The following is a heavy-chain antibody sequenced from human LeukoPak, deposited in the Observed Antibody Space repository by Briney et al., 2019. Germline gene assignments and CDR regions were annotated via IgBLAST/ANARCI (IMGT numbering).Heavy chain of an antibody. D-gene: IGHD5-18*01. V-gene: IGHV1-18*01. J-gene: IGHJ5*02. CDR2: ISPSNGDT. CDR1: GYTFSNFR. CDR3: ARDLDTNWFDP. Sequence: ASVKVSCKASGYTFSNFRIAWVRLVPGQGLEWMGWISPSNGDTEYAEYLRGRVTMTTDTSTSTAYMELRSLRSDDAAVYYCARDLDTNWFDPWGQGTLVTVSS.